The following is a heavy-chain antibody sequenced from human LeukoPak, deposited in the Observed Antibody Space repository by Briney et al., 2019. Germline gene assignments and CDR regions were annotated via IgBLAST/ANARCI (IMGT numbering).Heavy chain of an antibody. Sequence: GGSLRLSSAASGFILSGSGIHWVRQASGKGLEWVGRIRSNSNNYATSYAASVKGRFTVSRDDSKNTAYLTMNSLETEDTAIYYCTRLDEAADGFVRGAVTRAYDIWGQGTMVTVSS. J-gene: IGHJ3*02. CDR3: TRLDEAADGFVRGAVTRAYDI. CDR1: GFILSGSG. D-gene: IGHD3-10*01. V-gene: IGHV3-73*01. CDR2: IRSNSNNYAT.